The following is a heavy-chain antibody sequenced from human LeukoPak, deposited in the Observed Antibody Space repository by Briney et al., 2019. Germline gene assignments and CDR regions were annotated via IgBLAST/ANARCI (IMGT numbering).Heavy chain of an antibody. Sequence: GGSLRLSCAASGFTFDDYAMHWVRQAPGKGLEWVSGISWNSGSIGYADSVKGRFTISRDNAKNSLYLQMNSLRAEDTALYYCARDKTADGMDVWGQGTTVTVSS. J-gene: IGHJ6*02. CDR2: ISWNSGSI. CDR1: GFTFDDYA. CDR3: ARDKTADGMDV. V-gene: IGHV3-9*01.